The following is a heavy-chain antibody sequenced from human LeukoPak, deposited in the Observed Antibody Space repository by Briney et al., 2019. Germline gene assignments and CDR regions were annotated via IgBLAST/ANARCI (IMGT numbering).Heavy chain of an antibody. J-gene: IGHJ3*02. V-gene: IGHV4-34*01. CDR2: LTHTART. Sequence: SETLSLTCAVYGGSFTIYHPSCPPPPPRPRPPPLPDLTHTARTNYNPSLKSRVTISVDTSKNQFSLELSSVTAADTAVYYCARGSVMITSGGVIALDAFDIWGQGTMVTVSS. D-gene: IGHD3-16*02. CDR3: ARGSVMITSGGVIALDAFDI. CDR1: GGSFTIYH.